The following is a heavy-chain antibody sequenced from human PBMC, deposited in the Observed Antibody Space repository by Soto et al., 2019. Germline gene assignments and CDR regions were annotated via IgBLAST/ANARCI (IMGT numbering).Heavy chain of an antibody. CDR1: GYTFTSYG. Sequence: GASVKVSCKASGYTFTSYGISWVRQAPGQGLEWMGWISAYNGNTNYAQKLQGRVTMTTDTPTSTAYMELRSLRSDDTAVYYCARTDILTGYPLYYFDYWGQGTLVTVYS. CDR3: ARTDILTGYPLYYFDY. V-gene: IGHV1-18*01. CDR2: ISAYNGNT. J-gene: IGHJ4*02. D-gene: IGHD3-9*01.